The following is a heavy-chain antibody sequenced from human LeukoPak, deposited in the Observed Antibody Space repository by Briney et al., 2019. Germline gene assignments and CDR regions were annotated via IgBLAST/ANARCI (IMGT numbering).Heavy chain of an antibody. D-gene: IGHD3-10*01. J-gene: IGHJ6*03. CDR2: ISGSGGST. CDR3: AKGQYGSGSYYRLDYYYYMDV. V-gene: IGHV3-23*01. Sequence: GGSLRLSCAASGFAFSSYGMSWVRQAPGKGLEWVSAISGSGGSTYYADSVKGRFTISRDNSKNTLHLQMNSLRAEDTAVYYCAKGQYGSGSYYRLDYYYYMDVWGKGTTVTISS. CDR1: GFAFSSYG.